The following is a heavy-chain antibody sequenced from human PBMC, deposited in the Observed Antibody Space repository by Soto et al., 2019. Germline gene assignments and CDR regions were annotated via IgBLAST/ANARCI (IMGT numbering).Heavy chain of an antibody. V-gene: IGHV3-23*01. CDR3: AKDRGFAAPLTEYCFDF. Sequence: EVLLLESGGGLVQPGGSLRLSCAASGFTFSSYAMSWVRQAPGKGLEWVSAISGSGGSTYYADSVKGRFTISRDNSKNTLYLQMNGLRAEDTAVYYCAKDRGFAAPLTEYCFDFWGQGTLVTVSS. D-gene: IGHD6-6*01. CDR2: ISGSGGST. CDR1: GFTFSSYA. J-gene: IGHJ4*02.